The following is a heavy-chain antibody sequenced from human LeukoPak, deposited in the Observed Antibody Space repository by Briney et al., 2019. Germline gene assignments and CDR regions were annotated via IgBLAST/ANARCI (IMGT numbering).Heavy chain of an antibody. Sequence: SETLFLTCTVCGGAISTYYWSWIRQPPGKGLGWIGYIYYSGSTNYNPSLKSRVTISVDTSKNQFSLKLSSVTAADTAVYYCARGKHIGGYYLFDSWGQGSLVTVSS. CDR3: ARGKHIGGYYLFDS. CDR1: GGAISTYY. J-gene: IGHJ4*02. V-gene: IGHV4-59*01. D-gene: IGHD3-22*01. CDR2: IYYSGST.